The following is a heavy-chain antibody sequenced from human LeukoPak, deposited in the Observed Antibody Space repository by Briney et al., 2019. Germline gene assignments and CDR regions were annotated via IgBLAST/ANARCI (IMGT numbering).Heavy chain of an antibody. CDR1: GLMFRDAA. Sequence: PGGSLRLSCAASGLMFRDAAMTWVGQAPGKGLEWVSLIASSGLNTYYADSVKGRFTISRDNSKNTVSLQINSLRVEDTAIYYCARDIELSTWGLGTLVTVSS. CDR3: ARDIELST. J-gene: IGHJ3*01. D-gene: IGHD5-12*01. CDR2: IASSGLNT. V-gene: IGHV3-23*01.